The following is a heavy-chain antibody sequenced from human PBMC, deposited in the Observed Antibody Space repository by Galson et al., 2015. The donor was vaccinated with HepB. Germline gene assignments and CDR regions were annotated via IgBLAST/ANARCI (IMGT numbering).Heavy chain of an antibody. J-gene: IGHJ4*02. CDR3: VRGRRDGDWYTALDN. CDR1: GYTFNSDD. Sequence: SAKVSCKASGYTFNSDDINWVRQATGQGLEWMGWMNPNSGNTGYAQKFQGRVTMTRSTSRTTAYMELSSLRSEDTAVYYCVRGRRDGDWYTALDNWGQGTLVSVSS. V-gene: IGHV1-8*01. D-gene: IGHD4-17*01. CDR2: MNPNSGNT.